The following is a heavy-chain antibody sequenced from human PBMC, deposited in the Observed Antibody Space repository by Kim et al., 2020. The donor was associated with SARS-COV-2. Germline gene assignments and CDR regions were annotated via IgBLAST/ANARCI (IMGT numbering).Heavy chain of an antibody. CDR2: IYYTGST. J-gene: IGHJ4*02. V-gene: IGHV4-31*03. D-gene: IGHD3-10*01. CDR3: AREDVYGSGSYQGYYFDY. CDR1: GGSISSGGYY. Sequence: SETLSLTCTVSGGSISSGGYYWSWIRQHPGKGLEWIGYIYYTGSTYYNPSLKSRVTISVDTYKNQFSLKLSSVTAADTAVYYCAREDVYGSGSYQGYYFDYWGQGTLVTVSS.